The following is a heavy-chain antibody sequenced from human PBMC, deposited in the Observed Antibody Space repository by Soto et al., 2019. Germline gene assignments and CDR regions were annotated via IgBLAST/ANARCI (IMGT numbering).Heavy chain of an antibody. D-gene: IGHD3-3*01. CDR2: IWYDGSNK. Sequence: PGGSLRLSCAASGFTFSSYGMHWVRQAPGKGLEWVAVIWYDGSNKYYADSVKGRFTISRDNSKNTLYLQMNSLGAEDTAVYYCAGYDFWSGYSRGHYYYYMDVWGKGTTVTVSS. V-gene: IGHV3-33*01. J-gene: IGHJ6*03. CDR3: AGYDFWSGYSRGHYYYYMDV. CDR1: GFTFSSYG.